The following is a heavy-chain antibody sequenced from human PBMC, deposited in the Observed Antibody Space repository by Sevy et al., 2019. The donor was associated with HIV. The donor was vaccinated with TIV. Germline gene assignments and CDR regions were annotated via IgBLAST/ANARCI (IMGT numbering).Heavy chain of an antibody. Sequence: GGSLRLSCAASGFTFNNAWVSWVRRAPGKGLEWVVRIKSKTAGGTTDYAAPVKGRFTISRDDSKNTLYLQMNSLKTDDTAVYYCTTKKDFWSGYFYFDYWGQGTLVTVSS. D-gene: IGHD3-3*01. J-gene: IGHJ4*02. CDR1: GFTFNNAW. CDR3: TTKKDFWSGYFYFDY. CDR2: IKSKTAGGTT. V-gene: IGHV3-15*05.